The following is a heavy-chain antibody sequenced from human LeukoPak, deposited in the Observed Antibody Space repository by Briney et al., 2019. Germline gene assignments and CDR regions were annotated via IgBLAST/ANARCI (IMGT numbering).Heavy chain of an antibody. Sequence: SETLSLTCTVSGGSISGTSYFWGWIRQPPGKGLEWIGNVYYSGSTYYHPSLKSRVTVSVDTSKNQFSLNLSSVPGADTAVYYCARLYPHGSGSQWGQGTLVTVSS. CDR1: GGSISGTSYF. CDR3: ARLYPHGSGSQ. V-gene: IGHV4-39*01. CDR2: VYYSGST. J-gene: IGHJ4*02. D-gene: IGHD3-10*01.